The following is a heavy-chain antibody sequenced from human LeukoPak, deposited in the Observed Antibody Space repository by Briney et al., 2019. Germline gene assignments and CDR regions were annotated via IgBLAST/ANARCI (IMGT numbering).Heavy chain of an antibody. CDR3: ARGRAPMYSSSWYGGNWFDP. D-gene: IGHD6-13*01. Sequence: ASVKVSCKASGGTFSSYAISWVRQAPGQGLEWMGRIIPILGIANYAQKFQGRVTITADKSTSTAYMELSSLRSEDTAVYYCARGRAPMYSSSWYGGNWFDPWGQGTLVTVSS. CDR1: GGTFSSYA. V-gene: IGHV1-69*04. CDR2: IIPILGIA. J-gene: IGHJ5*02.